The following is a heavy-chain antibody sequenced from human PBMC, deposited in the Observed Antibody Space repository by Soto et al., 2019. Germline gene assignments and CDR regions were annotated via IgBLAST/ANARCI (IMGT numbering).Heavy chain of an antibody. CDR3: ARDFGDLGYGSGGSCYGRYFDL. CDR2: IIPILGIA. CDR1: GGTFSSYT. J-gene: IGHJ2*01. D-gene: IGHD2-15*01. Sequence: SVKVSCKASGGTFSSYTISWVRQAPGQGLEWMGRIIPILGIANYAQKFQGRVTITADKSTSTAYMELSSLRSEDTAVYYCARDFGDLGYGSGGSCYGRYFDLWGGGTLVTVSS. V-gene: IGHV1-69*04.